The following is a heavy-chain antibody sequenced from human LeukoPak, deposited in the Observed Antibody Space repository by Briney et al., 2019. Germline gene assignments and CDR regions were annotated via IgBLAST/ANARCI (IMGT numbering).Heavy chain of an antibody. CDR3: SRAYSSSYWYFDL. CDR1: GGSISSGSYY. D-gene: IGHD6-6*01. J-gene: IGHJ2*01. CDR2: IYTSGST. V-gene: IGHV4-61*02. Sequence: SETLSLTCTVSGGSISSGSYYWSWIRQPAGKGLEWIGRIYTSGSTNYNPSLKSRVTISVDTSKNQFSLKLSSVTAADTAVYFCSRAYSSSYWYFDLWGRGTLVTVSS.